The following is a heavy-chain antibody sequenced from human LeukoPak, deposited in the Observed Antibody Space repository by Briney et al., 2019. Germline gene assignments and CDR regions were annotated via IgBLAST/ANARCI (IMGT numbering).Heavy chain of an antibody. CDR1: GFTFSSYW. D-gene: IGHD3-10*01. V-gene: IGHV3-74*01. Sequence: PGGSLRLSCAASGFTFSSYWMHWVRQAPGKGLVWVSRINTDGSSTSYADSVKGRFTISRDNAKNTLYLQMNSLRAEGTAVYYCAREDGSGSFYYYYYYYMDVWGKGTTVTVSS. CDR2: INTDGSST. CDR3: AREDGSGSFYYYYYYYMDV. J-gene: IGHJ6*03.